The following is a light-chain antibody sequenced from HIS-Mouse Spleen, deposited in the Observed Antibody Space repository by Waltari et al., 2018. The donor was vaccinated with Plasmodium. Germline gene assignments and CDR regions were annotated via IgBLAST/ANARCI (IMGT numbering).Light chain of an antibody. CDR3: YSTDSSGNHRV. CDR1: ALPKQY. Sequence: SYELTQPPSVSVSPGQTARITCTGDALPKQYANLYTQKSGQAPVLVIYEDSKRPSGIPERFSGSSSGTMATLTISGAQVEDEADYYCYSTDSSGNHRVFGGGTKLTVL. CDR2: EDS. J-gene: IGLJ3*02. V-gene: IGLV3-10*01.